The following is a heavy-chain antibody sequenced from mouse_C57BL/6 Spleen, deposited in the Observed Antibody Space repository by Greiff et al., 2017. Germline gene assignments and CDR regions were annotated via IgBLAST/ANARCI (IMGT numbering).Heavy chain of an antibody. CDR2: IWRGGST. CDR3: AKMKDAMDY. CDR1: GFSLTSYG. Sequence: VHLVESGPGLVQPSQSLSITCTVSGFSLTSYGVHWVRQSPGKGLEWLGVIWRGGSTDYNAAFMSRLSIIKDNSKSQVFVKMNSLQADDTAIYYCAKMKDAMDYWGQGTSVTVSS. V-gene: IGHV2-5*01. J-gene: IGHJ4*01.